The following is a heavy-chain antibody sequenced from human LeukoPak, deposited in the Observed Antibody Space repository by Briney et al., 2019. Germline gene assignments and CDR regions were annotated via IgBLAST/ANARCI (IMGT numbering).Heavy chain of an antibody. Sequence: SETLSLTCAVYGGSFSGYYWSWIRQPPGKGLEWIGEINHSGSTNYNPSLKSRVTISVDTSKNQFSLKLSSVTAADTAVYYCARGVGSSGMPSLRYWGQGTLVTVSS. J-gene: IGHJ4*02. CDR2: INHSGST. CDR3: ARGVGSSGMPSLRY. CDR1: GGSFSGYY. V-gene: IGHV4-34*01. D-gene: IGHD3-22*01.